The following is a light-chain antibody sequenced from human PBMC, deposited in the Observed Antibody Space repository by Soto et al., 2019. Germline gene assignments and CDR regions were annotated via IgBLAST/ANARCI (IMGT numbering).Light chain of an antibody. CDR3: QQYGSAPST. J-gene: IGKJ4*01. Sequence: EIVLTQSPGTLSLSPGDRATLSCRASQSVGSNYLAWYQQKPGQAPRLLIYGASNRATGIPDTFSGSGSGTDFILTISRLEPEDFAVYYCQQYGSAPSTFGGGTKVEIK. CDR1: QSVGSNY. CDR2: GAS. V-gene: IGKV3-20*01.